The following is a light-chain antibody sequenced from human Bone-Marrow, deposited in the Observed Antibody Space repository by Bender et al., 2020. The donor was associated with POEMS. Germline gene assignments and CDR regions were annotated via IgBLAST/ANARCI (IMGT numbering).Light chain of an antibody. J-gene: IGLJ3*02. V-gene: IGLV2-8*01. CDR2: EVN. CDR1: SRDIGSYKF. Sequence: QSALTQPASVSGSPGQSITISCAGTSRDIGSYKFVSWYQLHPGKAPKLMIYEVNKRPSGVPDRFSGSKSGNTASLTVSGLQAEDEADYYCSSYAGSNNLVFGGGTKLSVL. CDR3: SSYAGSNNLV.